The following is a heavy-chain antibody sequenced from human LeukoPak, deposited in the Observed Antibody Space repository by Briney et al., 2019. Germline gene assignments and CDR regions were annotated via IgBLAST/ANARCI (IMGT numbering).Heavy chain of an antibody. D-gene: IGHD3-9*01. V-gene: IGHV3-23*01. CDR2: ISGSGGSK. J-gene: IGHJ4*02. Sequence: GGSLRLSCAASGFAFSKYAMSWVHQAPGKGLEWVSAISGSGGSKYYADSVKGRFTISRDNSKNTLYVQMNSLRAEDTATYYCAKGTTYYDILTGYGYPYYFDYWGQGTLVTVSS. CDR3: AKGTTYYDILTGYGYPYYFDY. CDR1: GFAFSKYA.